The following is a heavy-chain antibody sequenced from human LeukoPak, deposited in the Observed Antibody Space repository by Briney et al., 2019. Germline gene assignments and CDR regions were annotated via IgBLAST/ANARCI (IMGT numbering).Heavy chain of an antibody. D-gene: IGHD6-19*01. V-gene: IGHV3-11*06. CDR2: ISPDSTST. J-gene: IGHJ4*02. CDR3: ASSHSSGWYYFDY. Sequence: GGSLRLSCAASGFAFSNYYMSWIRQAPGKGLEWVSYISPDSTSTDYADSVKGRFTISRDNSKNTLYLQMNSLRAEDTAVYYCASSHSSGWYYFDYWGQGTLVTVSS. CDR1: GFAFSNYY.